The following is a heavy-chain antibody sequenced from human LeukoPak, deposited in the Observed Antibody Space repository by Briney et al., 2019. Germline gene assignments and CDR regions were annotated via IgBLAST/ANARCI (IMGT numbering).Heavy chain of an antibody. D-gene: IGHD2-15*01. J-gene: IGHJ6*02. V-gene: IGHV1-8*01. Sequence: ASVKVSCKASGYTFTSYDINWVRQATGQGLEWMGWMNPNSGNTGYAQKFQGRVTMTRNTSISTAYMELSSLRSEDTAVYYCARGSERHCSGGSCYYYYYYYGMDVWGQGTTVTVFS. CDR2: MNPNSGNT. CDR3: ARGSERHCSGGSCYYYYYYYGMDV. CDR1: GYTFTSYD.